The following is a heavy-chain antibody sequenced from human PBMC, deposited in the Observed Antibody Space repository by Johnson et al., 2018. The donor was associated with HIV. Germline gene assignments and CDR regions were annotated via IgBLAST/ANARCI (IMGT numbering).Heavy chain of an antibody. D-gene: IGHD6-13*01. Sequence: VQLVESGGGLVQPGGSLRLSCAASGFTFSSYAMHWVRQAPGKGLEYVSAISSNGGGTYYANSVKGRFTISRDNSKNTLYLQMGSLRAEDMAVYYCAKDPNSSSWLRDAFDIWGQGTMVTVSS. CDR2: ISSNGGGT. CDR3: AKDPNSSSWLRDAFDI. CDR1: GFTFSSYA. V-gene: IGHV3-64*01. J-gene: IGHJ3*02.